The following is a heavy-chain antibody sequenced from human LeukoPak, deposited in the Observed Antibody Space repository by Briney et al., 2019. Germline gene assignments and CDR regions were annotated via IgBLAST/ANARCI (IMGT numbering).Heavy chain of an antibody. CDR3: ARDLNGYTRGTDEEYFQH. CDR1: GYTFTSYY. CDR2: INPSGGST. D-gene: IGHD5-24*01. V-gene: IGHV1-46*01. Sequence: ASVKVSCKASGYTFTSYYMHWVRQAPGQGLEWMGIINPSGGSTSYAQKFQGRVTMTRDTSTSTVYMELSSLRSEDTAVYYCARDLNGYTRGTDEEYFQHWGQGTLVTVSS. J-gene: IGHJ1*01.